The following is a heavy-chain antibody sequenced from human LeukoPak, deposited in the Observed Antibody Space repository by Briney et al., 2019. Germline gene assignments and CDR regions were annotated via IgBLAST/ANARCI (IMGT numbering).Heavy chain of an antibody. Sequence: GGSLRLSCAVSGFTTYAMTWVRQAPGKGLEWVAVISYDGSNKYYADSVKGRFTISRDNSKNTLYLQMNSLRAEDTAVYYCATRTAIANFDHWGQGTLVTVSS. J-gene: IGHJ4*02. V-gene: IGHV3-30*03. CDR1: GFTTYA. CDR3: ATRTAIANFDH. D-gene: IGHD5-18*01. CDR2: ISYDGSNK.